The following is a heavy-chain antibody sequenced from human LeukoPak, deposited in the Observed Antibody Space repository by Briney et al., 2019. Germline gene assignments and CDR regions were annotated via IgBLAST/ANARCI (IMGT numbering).Heavy chain of an antibody. CDR2: ISSSGSYI. V-gene: IGHV3-21*01. CDR3: AELGITMIGGV. J-gene: IGHJ6*04. Sequence: GGSLRLSCVASAFTFSSYSMNWVRQAPGKGLEWVSSISSSGSYIYYADSVKGRFTISRDNAKKSLYLQMNSLRAEDTAVCYCAELGITMIGGVWGKGTTVTISS. CDR1: AFTFSSYS. D-gene: IGHD3-10*02.